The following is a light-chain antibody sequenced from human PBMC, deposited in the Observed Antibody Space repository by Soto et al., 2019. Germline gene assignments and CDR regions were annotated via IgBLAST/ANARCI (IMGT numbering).Light chain of an antibody. CDR3: QQSYSTCRRT. CDR1: QSISTY. V-gene: IGKV1-39*01. CDR2: AAS. J-gene: IGKJ1*01. Sequence: DIQMTQSPSSLSANVGDRVTITCRASQSISTYVNWYQQRPGKAPNLLIYAASNLQSGVPSRFXGSGPGTDFTRTISRPQREDFAAYYCQQSYSTCRRTFGPGTKVEIK.